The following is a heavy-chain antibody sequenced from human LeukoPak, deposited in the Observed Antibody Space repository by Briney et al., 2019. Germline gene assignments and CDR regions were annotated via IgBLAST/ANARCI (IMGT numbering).Heavy chain of an antibody. CDR1: GFTFDDYA. CDR2: IIWNSDSI. CDR3: AINGGGDSGYGNFDY. D-gene: IGHD5-12*01. Sequence: GGSLRLSCAVSGFTFDDYAMHWVRHVPGKGLEWVSGIIWNSDSIVYADSVKGRFTTSRDNAKNSLYLQMNSLRAEDTAFYYCAINGGGDSGYGNFDYWGQGTLVTVSS. V-gene: IGHV3-9*01. J-gene: IGHJ4*02.